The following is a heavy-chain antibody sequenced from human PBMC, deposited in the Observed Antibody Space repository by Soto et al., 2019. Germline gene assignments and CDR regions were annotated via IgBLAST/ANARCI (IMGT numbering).Heavy chain of an antibody. Sequence: PGGSLRLSCAASGFTFSSYSMNWVRQAPGKGLEWVSYISSSSSTIYYADSVKGRFTISRDNAKNSLYLQMNSLRDEDTAVYYCARDIEFRVARAARIHRYYYYGQDVCGQGTTVTVSS. CDR3: ARDIEFRVARAARIHRYYYYGQDV. CDR1: GFTFSSYS. V-gene: IGHV3-48*02. J-gene: IGHJ6*02. D-gene: IGHD6-13*01. CDR2: ISSSSSTI.